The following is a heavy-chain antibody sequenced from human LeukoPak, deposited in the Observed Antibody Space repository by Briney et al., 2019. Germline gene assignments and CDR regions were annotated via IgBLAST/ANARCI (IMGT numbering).Heavy chain of an antibody. Sequence: ASVNVSCKASGYTFTSYDINWVRQATGQGREGMGWMNPNSGNTGYAQKFQGRVTMTRNTSISTAYMELSSLRSEDTAVYYCARYPKTTVGVIDAFDIWGQGTMVTVSS. D-gene: IGHD4-23*01. J-gene: IGHJ3*02. CDR1: GYTFTSYD. V-gene: IGHV1-8*01. CDR3: ARYPKTTVGVIDAFDI. CDR2: MNPNSGNT.